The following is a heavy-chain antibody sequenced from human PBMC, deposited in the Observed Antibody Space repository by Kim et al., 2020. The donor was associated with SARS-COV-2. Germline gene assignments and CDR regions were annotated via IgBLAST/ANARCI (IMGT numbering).Heavy chain of an antibody. CDR3: AKENSASGSAFEI. CDR1: TFSSTTYG. CDR2: ISIDGRDK. D-gene: IGHD4-4*01. Sequence: GGSLRLSCTASTFSSTTYGIHWVRQAPGKGLEWVALISIDGRDKFYADSVKGRFTLSRDNSKNTLYLQMDSLRTEDTALYYCAKENSASGSAFEIWGQGTMVTVSS. J-gene: IGHJ3*02. V-gene: IGHV3-30*18.